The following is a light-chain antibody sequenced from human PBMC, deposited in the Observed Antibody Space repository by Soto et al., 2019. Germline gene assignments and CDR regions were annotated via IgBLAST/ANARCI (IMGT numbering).Light chain of an antibody. CDR2: EVS. Sequence: QSALTHPASVSGSPGQSITISCTGTSSDVGAYNYVSWYQQHPGKAPKLLIYEVSNRPSGVSNRFSGSKSGNTASLTISGLQAEDEAEYYCSSYTSSSAWVFGGGTKLTVL. CDR1: SSDVGAYNY. CDR3: SSYTSSSAWV. J-gene: IGLJ3*02. V-gene: IGLV2-14*01.